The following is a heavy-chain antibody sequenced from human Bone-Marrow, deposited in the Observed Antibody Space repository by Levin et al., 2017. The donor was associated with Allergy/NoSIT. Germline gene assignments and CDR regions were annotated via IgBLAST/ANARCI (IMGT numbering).Heavy chain of an antibody. Sequence: GESLKISCAASGFTFSSYAMSWVRQAPGKGLEWVSAISGSGGSTYYADSVKGRFTISRDNSKNTLYLQMNSLRAEDTAVYYCAKDVRYCSGGSCYSQGGDAFDIWGQGTMVTVSS. J-gene: IGHJ3*02. CDR1: GFTFSSYA. D-gene: IGHD2-15*01. CDR2: ISGSGGST. CDR3: AKDVRYCSGGSCYSQGGDAFDI. V-gene: IGHV3-23*01.